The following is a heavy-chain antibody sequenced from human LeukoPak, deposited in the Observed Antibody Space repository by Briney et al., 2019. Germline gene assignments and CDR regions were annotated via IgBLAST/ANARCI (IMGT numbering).Heavy chain of an antibody. V-gene: IGHV4-31*03. CDR3: ARDEGYYFAY. J-gene: IGHJ4*02. CDR1: GGSISGGGYY. Sequence: PSQTLSLTCTVSGGSISGGGYYCSSIRHHPGKCLELIGYIHYSGSTYYNPSLKSRVTMSVDTSKSQFSLKLSSVTAADTAVYYCARDEGYYFAYCGQATLATVSS. CDR2: IHYSGST.